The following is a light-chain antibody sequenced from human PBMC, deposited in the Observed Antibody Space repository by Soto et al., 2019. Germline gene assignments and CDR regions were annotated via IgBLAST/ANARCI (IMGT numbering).Light chain of an antibody. Sequence: EIVLTQSPATLSLYPGERATISFRASQRVSNYLAWYQQKPGQAPRLLISAASTRATGIPARFSGNGSETEFTLIIDNLQPEDYALYYCQQYNKWPPWTFGQGTKVDIK. CDR3: QQYNKWPPWT. CDR1: QRVSNY. J-gene: IGKJ1*01. V-gene: IGKV3-15*01. CDR2: AAS.